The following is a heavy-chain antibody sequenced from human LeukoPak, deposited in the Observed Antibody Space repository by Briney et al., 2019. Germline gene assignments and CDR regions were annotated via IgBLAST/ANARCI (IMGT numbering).Heavy chain of an antibody. V-gene: IGHV4-30-4*01. D-gene: IGHD5-12*01. CDR1: GGSISSGDYY. Sequence: SETLSLTCTVSGGSISSGDYYWSWIRQPPGKGLEWIGYIYYSGSTYYNPSLKSRVTMSVDTSKNHFSLKVSSVTAADTAVYYCARGLVATRDFDPWGQGTLVTVSS. CDR2: IYYSGST. J-gene: IGHJ5*02. CDR3: ARGLVATRDFDP.